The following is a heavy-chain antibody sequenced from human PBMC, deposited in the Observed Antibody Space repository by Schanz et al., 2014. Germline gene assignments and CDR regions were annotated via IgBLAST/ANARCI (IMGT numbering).Heavy chain of an antibody. D-gene: IGHD3-16*01. CDR1: GGTFSSYA. CDR3: ATIGVNDYWRFGLDL. V-gene: IGHV1-69*04. Sequence: QVQLVQSGAEVKKPGSSVKVSCKASGGTFSSYAISWVRQAPGQGLEWMGRIIPILGMTNYAQKFLGRVTITADKSTSTAYMELKSLRSADTAVYYCATIGVNDYWRFGLDLWGQGTLVTVSS. J-gene: IGHJ5*02. CDR2: IIPILGMT.